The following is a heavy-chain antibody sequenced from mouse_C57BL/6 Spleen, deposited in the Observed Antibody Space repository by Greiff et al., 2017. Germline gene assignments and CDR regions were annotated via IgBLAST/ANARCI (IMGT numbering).Heavy chain of an antibody. CDR1: GFTFSSYG. V-gene: IGHV5-6*01. Sequence: EVKLMESGGDLVKPGGSLKLSCAASGFTFSSYGMSWVRQTPDKRLEWVATISSGGSYTYYPDSVKGRFTISRDNAKNTLYLQMSSLKSEDTAMXYCARHYYGSSYPFADWGQGTLVTVSA. CDR3: ARHYYGSSYPFAD. D-gene: IGHD1-1*01. CDR2: ISSGGSYT. J-gene: IGHJ3*01.